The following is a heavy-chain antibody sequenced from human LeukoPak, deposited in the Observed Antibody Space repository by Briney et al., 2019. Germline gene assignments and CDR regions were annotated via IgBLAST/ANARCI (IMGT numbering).Heavy chain of an antibody. CDR1: GYTFTGYY. D-gene: IGHD2-15*01. CDR2: ISAYNGNT. J-gene: IGHJ4*02. Sequence: ASVKVSCKASGYTFTGYYMHWVRQAPGQGLEWMGWISAYNGNTNYAQKLQGRVTMTTDTSTSTAYMELRSLRSDDTAVYYCARGQGILPSDYWGQGTLVTVSS. V-gene: IGHV1-18*04. CDR3: ARGQGILPSDY.